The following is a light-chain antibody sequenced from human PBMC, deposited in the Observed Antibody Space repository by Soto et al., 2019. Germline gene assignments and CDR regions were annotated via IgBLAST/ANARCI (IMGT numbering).Light chain of an antibody. Sequence: DIQLTQSPSSLSASVGDRVTITCRASQSISNYLNWYQQKPGKPPNVLISAASSLQRGVPSRFSGSGPGTDFTLTISSLHPEDFATYYCQQSYTLSPLTFGGGTKVEI. J-gene: IGKJ4*01. CDR3: QQSYTLSPLT. CDR2: AAS. V-gene: IGKV1-39*01. CDR1: QSISNY.